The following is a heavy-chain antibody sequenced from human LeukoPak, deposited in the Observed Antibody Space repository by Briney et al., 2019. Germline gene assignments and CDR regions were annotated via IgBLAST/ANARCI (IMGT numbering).Heavy chain of an antibody. CDR2: INPNSGGT. CDR1: GYTFTGCY. D-gene: IGHD2-15*01. Sequence: ASVKVSCKASGYTFTGCYMHWVRQAPGQGLEWMGWINPNSGGTNYAQKFQGRVTMTRDTSISTAYMELSRLRSDDTAVYYCARDPQDCSGGSCYAGLYYMDVWGKGTTVTVSS. J-gene: IGHJ6*03. CDR3: ARDPQDCSGGSCYAGLYYMDV. V-gene: IGHV1-2*02.